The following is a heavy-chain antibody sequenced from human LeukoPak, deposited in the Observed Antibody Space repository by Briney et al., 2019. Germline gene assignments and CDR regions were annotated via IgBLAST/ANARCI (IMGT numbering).Heavy chain of an antibody. J-gene: IGHJ6*03. CDR3: ARVWANWNDVNHNYYYYYYMDV. Sequence: SQTLSLTCAISGDSISSNSAAWNWIRQSPSRGLEWLGRTYYRSKWYNDYAVSVKSRITINPDTSKNQFSLKLSSVTAADTAVYYCARVWANWNDVNHNYYYYYYMDVWGKGTTVTISS. D-gene: IGHD1-1*01. CDR2: TYYRSKWYN. V-gene: IGHV6-1*01. CDR1: GDSISSNSAA.